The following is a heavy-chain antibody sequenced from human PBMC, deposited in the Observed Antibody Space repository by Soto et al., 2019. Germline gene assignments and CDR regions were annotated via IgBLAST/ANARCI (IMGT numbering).Heavy chain of an antibody. CDR3: ANPSLYCSSTSCYDY. Sequence: EVQLLESGGGLVQPGGSLRLSCAASGFTFSSYAMSWVRQAPGKGLEWVSVISGSGGRINYADSVKGRFTISRDNSKNTLYLQMNSLRGEDTAVYYCANPSLYCSSTSCYDYWGQGTLVTVSS. J-gene: IGHJ4*02. D-gene: IGHD2-2*01. CDR1: GFTFSSYA. V-gene: IGHV3-23*01. CDR2: ISGSGGRI.